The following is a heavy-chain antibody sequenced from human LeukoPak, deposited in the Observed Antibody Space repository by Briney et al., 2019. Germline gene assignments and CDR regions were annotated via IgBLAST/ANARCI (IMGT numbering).Heavy chain of an antibody. J-gene: IGHJ4*02. V-gene: IGHV3-15*01. Sequence: PGGSLRLSCAASGFSFSNAWLTWVRQAPGKGLEWVGRIKSKTDGGTTDYAASVKDRFTISRDDSKNTLYLQMNSLTTEDTAVYYCSIDVFDNWGQGTLVTVSS. CDR3: SIDVFDN. D-gene: IGHD2-21*01. CDR1: GFSFSNAW. CDR2: IKSKTDGGTT.